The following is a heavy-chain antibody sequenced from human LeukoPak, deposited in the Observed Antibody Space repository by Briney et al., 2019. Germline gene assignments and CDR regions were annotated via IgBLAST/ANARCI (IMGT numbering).Heavy chain of an antibody. D-gene: IGHD2-21*02. CDR2: IIPIFGTA. V-gene: IGHV1-69*13. CDR3: ARGGGDFPWDY. Sequence: GASVKVSCKASGGTFSSYAISWVRQAPGQGLEWMGVIIPIFGTANYAQKFQGRVTITADESTSTAYMELSSLRSEDTAVYYCARGGGDFPWDYWGQGTLVTVSS. J-gene: IGHJ4*02. CDR1: GGTFSSYA.